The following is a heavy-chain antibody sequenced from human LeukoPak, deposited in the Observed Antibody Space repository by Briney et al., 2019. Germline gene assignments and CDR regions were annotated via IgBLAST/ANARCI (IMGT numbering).Heavy chain of an antibody. V-gene: IGHV4-59*01. CDR2: IYYSGST. J-gene: IGHJ4*02. CDR3: ARGPRGYSSGYLTDPFDY. CDR1: GGSISRFY. Sequence: SETLSLTCTVSGGSISRFYWSWIRQPPGKGLEWIGFIYYSGSTNYNPSLKSRVTISVDTSKNQFSLKLSSVTAADTALYYCARGPRGYSSGYLTDPFDYWGQGTLVTVSS. D-gene: IGHD5-18*01.